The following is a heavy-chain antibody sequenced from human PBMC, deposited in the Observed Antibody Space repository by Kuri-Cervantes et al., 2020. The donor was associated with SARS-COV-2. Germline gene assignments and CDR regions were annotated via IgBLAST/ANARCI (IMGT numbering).Heavy chain of an antibody. CDR3: ARASLGLTIFGVAYDAFDI. D-gene: IGHD3-3*01. J-gene: IGHJ3*02. CDR1: GFTFSSYW. V-gene: IGHV3-74*01. CDR2: INSDGSST. Sequence: GESLKISCAASGFTFSSYWMHWVRQAPGKGLVWVSRINSDGSSTSYADSVKGRFTISRDNAKNTLYLQMNSLRAEDTAVYYCARASLGLTIFGVAYDAFDIWGQGTMVTVSS.